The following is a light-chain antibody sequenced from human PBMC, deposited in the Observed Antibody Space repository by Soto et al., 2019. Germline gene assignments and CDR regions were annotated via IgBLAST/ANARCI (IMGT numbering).Light chain of an antibody. V-gene: IGLV2-18*02. CDR1: SSDVGSHNR. Sequence: QSALTQPPSVSGSPGQTVSISCTGSSSDVGSHNRVSWYQQPPGTAPKLMIYEVRNRPSGISSRFSGSRSGNTASLTISGLQPEDEGDYYCSAYTARSTLVFGGGTKLTVL. CDR3: SAYTARSTLV. CDR2: EVR. J-gene: IGLJ3*02.